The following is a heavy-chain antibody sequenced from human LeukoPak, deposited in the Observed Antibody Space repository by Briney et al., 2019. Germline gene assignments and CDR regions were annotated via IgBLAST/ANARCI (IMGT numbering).Heavy chain of an antibody. J-gene: IGHJ4*02. D-gene: IGHD5-18*01. CDR1: GYSFTTYW. V-gene: IGHV5-51*01. CDR3: ARLLGYSYGLESKNYFDY. Sequence: GESLKISCKGSGYSFTTYWIGWVRQMPGKGLEWMGIIYPGDSDTRYSPSFQGQVTISADKSISTAYLQWSSLKASDIAMYYCARLLGYSYGLESKNYFDYWGQGTLVTVSS. CDR2: IYPGDSDT.